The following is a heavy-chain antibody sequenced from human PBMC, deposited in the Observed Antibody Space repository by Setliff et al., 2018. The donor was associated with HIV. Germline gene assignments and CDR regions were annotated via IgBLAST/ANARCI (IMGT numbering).Heavy chain of an antibody. CDR1: GSGYSTFD. CDR2: VSPDGYEK. J-gene: IGHJ3*01. V-gene: IGHV3-23*01. CDR3: AKPTSGMYPRAFDL. Sequence: GGSLRLSCAAFGSGYSTFDMDWVRQTPGKGLEWVADVSPDGYEKRYADFAKGRSTVSRDNSKNILFPQMDSLGAEDTGIYYCAKPTSGMYPRAFDLWGRGTVVTVSS. D-gene: IGHD1-26*01.